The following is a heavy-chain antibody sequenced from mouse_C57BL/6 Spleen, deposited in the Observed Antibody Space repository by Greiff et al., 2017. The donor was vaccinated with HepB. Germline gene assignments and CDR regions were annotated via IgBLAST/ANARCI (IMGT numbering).Heavy chain of an antibody. CDR1: GYTFTSYW. J-gene: IGHJ3*01. D-gene: IGHD1-1*01. Sequence: QVHVKQPGAELVRPGTSVKLSCKASGYTFTSYWMHWVKQRPGQGLEWIGVIDPSDSYTNYNQKFKGKATLNVDTSSSTAYMQLSSLTSDDSAVYYCARGGTSGVVERDWFAYWGQGTLVTVSA. V-gene: IGHV1-59*01. CDR2: IDPSDSYT. CDR3: ARGGTSGVVERDWFAY.